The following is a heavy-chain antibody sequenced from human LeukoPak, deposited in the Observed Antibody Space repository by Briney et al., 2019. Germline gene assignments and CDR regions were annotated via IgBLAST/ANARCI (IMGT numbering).Heavy chain of an antibody. V-gene: IGHV3-15*01. D-gene: IGHD3-22*01. CDR3: ARRYYYDL. CDR1: GFTFTNAW. Sequence: GGSLRLSCAASGFTFTNAWMSWVRQAPGKGLEWVGRIKSKGDGGTRDYAAPVKGRFTISRDDSKDTVYLQMNSLKIEDTAVYYCARRYYYDLWGQGTLVTVSS. J-gene: IGHJ4*02. CDR2: IKSKGDGGTR.